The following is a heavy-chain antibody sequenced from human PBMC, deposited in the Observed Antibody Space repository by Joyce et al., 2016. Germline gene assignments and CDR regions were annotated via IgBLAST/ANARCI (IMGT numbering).Heavy chain of an antibody. CDR2: ILNSGST. D-gene: IGHD3-10*01. V-gene: IGHV4-31*03. Sequence: QVHLQESGPGLVKPSETLSLTCTLSGGSITSGGYYWSWLRQVPGKGPEWIGYILNSGSTFFKTSLKSRASISLDTSRNQFSLRLTSVTAAETAVYYCARDWGHVGSGQNFYGMDVWGQGTTVTVSS. CDR3: ARDWGHVGSGQNFYGMDV. CDR1: GGSITSGGYY. J-gene: IGHJ6*02.